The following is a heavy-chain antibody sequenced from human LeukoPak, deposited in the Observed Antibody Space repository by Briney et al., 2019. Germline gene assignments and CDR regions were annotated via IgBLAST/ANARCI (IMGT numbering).Heavy chain of an antibody. CDR3: AKTGTDDGYSIYFDH. V-gene: IGHV3-23*01. D-gene: IGHD5-24*01. Sequence: GGSLRLSCAASGFTFSRYAMSWVRQAPGKGLEWVSTISGCGGGTHHADSVKGRFTISRDNSNNTLHLQMNSLRAEDTAVYYCAKTGTDDGYSIYFDHWGQGALVTVSS. J-gene: IGHJ4*02. CDR1: GFTFSRYA. CDR2: ISGCGGGT.